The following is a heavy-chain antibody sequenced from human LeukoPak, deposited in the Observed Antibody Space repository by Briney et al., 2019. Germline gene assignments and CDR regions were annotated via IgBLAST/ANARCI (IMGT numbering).Heavy chain of an antibody. CDR3: ARDQTYCGGDCYGY. Sequence: PGGSLRLSCAASGFTFSSYWMCWVRQAPGKGLEWVANIKQDGSEKYYVDSVKGRFTISRDNAKNSLYLQMNSLRAEDTAVYYCARDQTYCGGDCYGYWGQGTLVTVSS. CDR1: GFTFSSYW. D-gene: IGHD2-21*01. V-gene: IGHV3-7*01. CDR2: IKQDGSEK. J-gene: IGHJ4*02.